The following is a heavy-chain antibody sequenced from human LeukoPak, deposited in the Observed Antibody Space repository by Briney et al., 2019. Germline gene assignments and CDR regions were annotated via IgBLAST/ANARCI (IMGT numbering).Heavy chain of an antibody. Sequence: SETLSLTCTVSGGSISSSSYYWGWIRQPPGKGLEWIGSIYYSGSTYYNPSLKGRVTISVDTSKNQFSLKLSSVTAADTAVYYCARDVDGTAMSYWGQGTLVTVSS. CDR1: GGSISSSSYY. CDR2: IYYSGST. J-gene: IGHJ4*02. D-gene: IGHD5-18*01. V-gene: IGHV4-39*07. CDR3: ARDVDGTAMSY.